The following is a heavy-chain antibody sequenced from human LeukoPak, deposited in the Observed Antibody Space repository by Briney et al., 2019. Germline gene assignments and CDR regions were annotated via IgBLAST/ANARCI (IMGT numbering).Heavy chain of an antibody. CDR3: AREGLDCSSTSCYKPVDY. Sequence: GGSLRLSCAASGFTFSSYAMHWVRQAPGKGLEWVAVMSYDGSSKYYADSVKGRFTISRDNSKNTLYLQMNSLRAEDAAVYYCAREGLDCSSTSCYKPVDYWGQGTLVTVSS. J-gene: IGHJ4*02. D-gene: IGHD2-2*02. V-gene: IGHV3-30-3*01. CDR1: GFTFSSYA. CDR2: MSYDGSSK.